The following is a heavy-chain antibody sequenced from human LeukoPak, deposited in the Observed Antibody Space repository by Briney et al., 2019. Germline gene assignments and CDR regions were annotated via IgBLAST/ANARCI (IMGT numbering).Heavy chain of an antibody. Sequence: GRSLRLSCAASGFTFSSYAMHWVRQAPGKGLEWEAVISYDGSNKYYADSVKGRFTISRDNSKNTLYLQMNSLRAEDTAVYYCARDRDLGYPLDYWGQGTLVTVSS. J-gene: IGHJ4*02. D-gene: IGHD2-21*01. CDR3: ARDRDLGYPLDY. V-gene: IGHV3-30-3*01. CDR2: ISYDGSNK. CDR1: GFTFSSYA.